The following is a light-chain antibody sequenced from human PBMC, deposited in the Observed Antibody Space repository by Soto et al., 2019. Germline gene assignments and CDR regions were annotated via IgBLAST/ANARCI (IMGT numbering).Light chain of an antibody. CDR3: QSHDSSLSAYV. J-gene: IGLJ1*01. Sequence: QSALTQPPSVSGAPGQRVTISCTGSSSNIGAGYVVHWYQQLPGTAPKLLIYGNSNRPSGVPDRFSGSKSGTSASLAITGLQAEDEADFYCQSHDSSLSAYVFGTGTKVTVL. CDR2: GNS. V-gene: IGLV1-40*01. CDR1: SSNIGAGYV.